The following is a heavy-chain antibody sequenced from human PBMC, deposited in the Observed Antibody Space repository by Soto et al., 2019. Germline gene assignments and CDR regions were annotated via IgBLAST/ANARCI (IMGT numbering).Heavy chain of an antibody. CDR2: ISGSGGST. CDR1: GFTFSSYA. D-gene: IGHD5-12*01. V-gene: IGHV3-23*01. CDR3: AKDLKGFTTVATPNFDY. J-gene: IGHJ4*02. Sequence: GGSLRLSCAASGFTFSSYAMSWVRQAPGKGLEWVSAISGSGGSTYYADSVKGRFTISRDNSKNTLYLQMNSLRAEDTAVYYCAKDLKGFTTVATPNFDYWGQGTLVTVSS.